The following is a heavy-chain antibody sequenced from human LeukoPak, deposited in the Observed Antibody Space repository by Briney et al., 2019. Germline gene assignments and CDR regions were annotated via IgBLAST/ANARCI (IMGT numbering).Heavy chain of an antibody. CDR3: ARGGYYYDSSGYYFAY. CDR2: INPSGGST. J-gene: IGHJ4*02. D-gene: IGHD3-22*01. Sequence: ASVKVSCKASGYTFTSYYKHWVRQAPGQGLEWMGIINPSGGSTSYAQKFQGRVTMTRDTSTSTVYMELSSLRPEDTAVYYCARGGYYYDSSGYYFAYWGQGTLVTVSS. CDR1: GYTFTSYY. V-gene: IGHV1-46*01.